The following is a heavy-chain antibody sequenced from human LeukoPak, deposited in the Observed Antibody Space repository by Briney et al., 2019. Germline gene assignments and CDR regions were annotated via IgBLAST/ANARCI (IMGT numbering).Heavy chain of an antibody. CDR3: AKDYDSSGWAAFDI. Sequence: GGSLRLSCAASGFSFSSYGMHWVRQAPGKGLECVAAIWYDGSNKYFADSVKGRFTISRDNSKNTLYLQMNSLRAEDTAVYYCAKDYDSSGWAAFDIWGQGTMVTVSS. CDR2: IWYDGSNK. V-gene: IGHV3-30*02. J-gene: IGHJ3*02. D-gene: IGHD3-22*01. CDR1: GFSFSSYG.